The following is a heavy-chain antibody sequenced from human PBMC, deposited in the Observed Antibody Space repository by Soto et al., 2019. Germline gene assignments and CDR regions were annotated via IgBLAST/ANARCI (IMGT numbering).Heavy chain of an antibody. D-gene: IGHD3-22*01. J-gene: IGHJ4*02. CDR1: GYTLTELS. CDR2: FDPEDGET. CDR3: ATDRRSGRSRVVMPYFDY. V-gene: IGHV1-24*01. Sequence: ASVKVSCKGSGYTLTELSMHWVRQAPGKGLEWMGGFDPEDGETIYAQKFQGRVTMTEDTSTDTAYMELSSLRSEDTAVYYCATDRRSGRSRVVMPYFDYWGQGTLVTVSS.